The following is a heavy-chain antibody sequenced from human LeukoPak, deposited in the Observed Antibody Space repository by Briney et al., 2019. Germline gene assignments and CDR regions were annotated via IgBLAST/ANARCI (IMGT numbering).Heavy chain of an antibody. CDR1: GVSISSYY. CDR3: ARDRADSSGWYVGYYYYYMDV. Sequence: SETLSLTCTGSGVSISSYYWSWIRQPAGQGVEGIGRIYTSGSPNYNPSLTSRVTMSGDTSKNQFSLKLRSVTAADTAVYYCARDRADSSGWYVGYYYYYMDVWGKGTTVTVSS. V-gene: IGHV4-4*07. J-gene: IGHJ6*03. D-gene: IGHD6-19*01. CDR2: IYTSGSP.